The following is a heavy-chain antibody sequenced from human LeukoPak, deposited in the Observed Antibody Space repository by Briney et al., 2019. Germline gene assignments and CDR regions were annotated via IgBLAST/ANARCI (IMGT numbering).Heavy chain of an antibody. CDR1: GFTFSSYS. J-gene: IGHJ3*02. CDR2: ISSSSSSSYI. V-gene: IGHV3-21*01. Sequence: GGSLRLSCAASGFTFSSYSMNWVRQAPGKGLEWVSSISSSSSSSYIYYADSVKGRFTISRDNAKNSLYLQMNNLRAEDTAVYYCTRALPLRTDAFDIWGQGTMVTVSS. CDR3: TRALPLRTDAFDI.